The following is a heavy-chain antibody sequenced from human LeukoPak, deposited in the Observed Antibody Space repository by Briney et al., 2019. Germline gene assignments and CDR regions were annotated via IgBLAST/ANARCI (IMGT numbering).Heavy chain of an antibody. CDR3: ARGGAELRYFDWLTLPFDY. CDR1: GGSFSGYY. D-gene: IGHD3-9*01. Sequence: SETLSLTCAVYGGSFSGYYWSWIRQPPGKGLEWIGEINHSGSTDYNPSLKSRVTISVDTSKNQFSLKLSSVTAADTAVYYCARGGAELRYFDWLTLPFDYWGQGTLVTVSS. CDR2: INHSGST. J-gene: IGHJ4*02. V-gene: IGHV4-34*01.